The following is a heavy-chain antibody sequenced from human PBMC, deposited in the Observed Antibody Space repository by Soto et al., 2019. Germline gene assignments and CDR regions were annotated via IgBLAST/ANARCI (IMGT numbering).Heavy chain of an antibody. V-gene: IGHV3-30*18. CDR2: ISFDGSYK. CDR1: GFTFSTYG. D-gene: IGHD6-19*01. CDR3: AKDWAPSSAAYYFDY. Sequence: QVQLVESGGGVVQPGRSLRLSCAGSGFTFSTYGIHWVRQAPGKGLEWVAVISFDGSYKYYADSVKGRFTVSRDNSKNTLYLRMSSLRAEDTAVYYCAKDWAPSSAAYYFDYWGQGTLVTVSS. J-gene: IGHJ4*02.